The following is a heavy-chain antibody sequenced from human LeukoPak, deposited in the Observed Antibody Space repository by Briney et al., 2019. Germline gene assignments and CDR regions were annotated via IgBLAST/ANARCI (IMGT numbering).Heavy chain of an antibody. CDR1: GGSISSYY. CDR3: VRGSEADWFDP. J-gene: IGHJ5*02. V-gene: IGHV4-59*01. D-gene: IGHD6-25*01. Sequence: SETLSLTCTVSGGSISSYYWSWIRQPPGKGLEWIGYIYYSGSTNYNPSLKSRVTISVDTSKNQFSLKLSSVTAADTAVYYCVRGSEADWFDPWGQGTPVTVSS. CDR2: IYYSGST.